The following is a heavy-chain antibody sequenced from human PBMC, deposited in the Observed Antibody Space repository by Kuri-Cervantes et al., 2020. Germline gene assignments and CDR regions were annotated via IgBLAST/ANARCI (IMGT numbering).Heavy chain of an antibody. D-gene: IGHD6-13*01. Sequence: SETLSLTCAVYGGSFSDYSWNWIRQPPGRGLEWIGSIYHSGSTNYNPSLKSRVTISVDTSKNQFSLKLSSVTAADTAVYYCAREPAAGALWFDPWGQGTLVTVSS. CDR3: AREPAAGALWFDP. CDR2: IYHSGST. CDR1: GGSFSDYS. J-gene: IGHJ5*02. V-gene: IGHV4-34*01.